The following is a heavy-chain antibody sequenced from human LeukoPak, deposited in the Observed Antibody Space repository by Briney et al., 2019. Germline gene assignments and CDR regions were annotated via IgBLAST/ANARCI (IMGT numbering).Heavy chain of an antibody. CDR2: IYYSGST. V-gene: IGHV4-31*03. CDR1: VGSISSGGYY. CDR3: ARDSLFAPFDY. J-gene: IGHJ4*02. Sequence: SQTLSLTCTVSVGSISSGGYYWSWIRQHPGKGLEWIGYIYYSGSTYYNPSLKGRVTISVDTSKTQFSLKLSSVAAADTAVYYCARDSLFAPFDYWGQGTLVTVSS. D-gene: IGHD3-3*01.